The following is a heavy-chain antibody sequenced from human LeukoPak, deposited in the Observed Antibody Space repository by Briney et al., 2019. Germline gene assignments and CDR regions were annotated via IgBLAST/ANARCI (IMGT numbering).Heavy chain of an antibody. CDR1: GGSFSGSY. D-gene: IGHD3-10*01. Sequence: SETLSLTCAVYGGSFSGSYWSWIRQPPGKGLEWIGEINHVGSTNYKPSLKSRVTISVDTSKNQFSLKLSSVTAADTAVYYCARGHMYYYGSGSYYHPFDYWGQGTLVTVSS. J-gene: IGHJ4*02. V-gene: IGHV4-34*01. CDR3: ARGHMYYYGSGSYYHPFDY. CDR2: INHVGST.